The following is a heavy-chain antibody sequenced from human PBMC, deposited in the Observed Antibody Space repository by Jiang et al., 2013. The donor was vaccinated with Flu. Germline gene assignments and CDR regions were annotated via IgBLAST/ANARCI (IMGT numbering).Heavy chain of an antibody. J-gene: IGHJ4*02. CDR2: SESKIDGGTT. CDR3: TTLPLGSCPSAECHLGDH. CDR1: GLTFSNAW. V-gene: IGHV3-15*07. D-gene: IGHD3-16*01. Sequence: VQLLESGGDLVKPGGSLRLSCTASGLTFSNAWINWVRQAPGKGLEWVGRSESKIDGGTTRYAAPVQGRFTMSRDDSKNTLYLQMNSLKTEDTAVYYCTTLPLGSCPSAECHLGDHWGQGTLVTVSS.